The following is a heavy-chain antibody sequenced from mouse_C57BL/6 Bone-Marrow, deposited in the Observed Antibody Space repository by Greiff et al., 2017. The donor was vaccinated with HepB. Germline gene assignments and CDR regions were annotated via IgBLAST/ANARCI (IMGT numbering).Heavy chain of an antibody. CDR3: YYGSSYY. D-gene: IGHD1-1*01. CDR2: IDPSDSYT. CDR1: GYTFTSYG. V-gene: IGHV1-81*01. J-gene: IGHJ2*01. Sequence: QVQLQQSGAELARPGASVKLSCKASGYTFTSYGISWVKQRTGQGLEWIGEIDPSDSYTNYNQKFKGKATLTVDTSSSTAYMQLSSLTSEDSAVYYCYYGSSYYWGKGTTLTVSS.